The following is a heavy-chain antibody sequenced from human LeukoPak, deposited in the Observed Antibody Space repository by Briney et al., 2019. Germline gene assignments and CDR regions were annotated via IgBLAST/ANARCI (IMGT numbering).Heavy chain of an antibody. CDR2: IIPILGIA. CDR1: GGTFSSYA. V-gene: IGHV1-69*04. Sequence: ASVKVSCKASGGTFSSYAISWVRQAPGQGLEWMGRIIPILGIANYAQKFQGRVTITADKSTSTAYMELSSPRSEDTAVYYCAIPYCSSTSCYLVAFDIWGQGTMVTVSS. J-gene: IGHJ3*02. D-gene: IGHD2-2*01. CDR3: AIPYCSSTSCYLVAFDI.